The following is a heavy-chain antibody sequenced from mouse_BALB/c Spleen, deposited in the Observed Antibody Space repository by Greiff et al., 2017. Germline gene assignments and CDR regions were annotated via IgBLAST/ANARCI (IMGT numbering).Heavy chain of an antibody. CDR1: GFTFSSYT. Sequence: EVQLVESGGGLVKPGGSLKLSCAASGFTFSSYTMSWVRQTPEKRLEWVATISSGGSYTYYPDSVKGRFTISRDNAKNTLYLQMSSLKSEDTAMYYCTRDDWDWGQGTSVTVSS. J-gene: IGHJ4*01. CDR3: TRDDWD. V-gene: IGHV5-6-4*01. CDR2: ISSGGSYT. D-gene: IGHD4-1*01.